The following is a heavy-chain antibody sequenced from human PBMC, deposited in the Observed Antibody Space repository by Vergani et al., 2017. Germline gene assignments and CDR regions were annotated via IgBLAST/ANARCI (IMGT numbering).Heavy chain of an antibody. CDR1: GGSISSYY. J-gene: IGHJ4*02. D-gene: IGHD3-22*01. V-gene: IGHV4-59*12. Sequence: QVQLQESGPGLVKPSETLSLTCTVSGGSISSYYWSWIRQPPGKGLEWIGYIYYSGSTYYNPSLKSRVTISVDTSKNQFSLKLSSVTAADTAVYYCARGTGYDSSGSIFDYWGQGTLVTVSS. CDR3: ARGTGYDSSGSIFDY. CDR2: IYYSGST.